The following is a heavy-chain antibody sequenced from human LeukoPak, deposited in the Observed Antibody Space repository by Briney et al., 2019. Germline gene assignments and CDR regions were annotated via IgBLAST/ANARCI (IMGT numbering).Heavy chain of an antibody. D-gene: IGHD1-26*01. CDR3: ASAPNSGSYPEYYFDY. CDR2: IYYSGST. J-gene: IGHJ4*02. CDR1: GGSMSSSSYY. Sequence: SETLSLTCTVSGGSMSSSSYYWGWIRQPPGKGLEWIGSIYYSGSTYQNPSLKSRVTISVDTSKNQFSLKLSSVTAADTAVYYCASAPNSGSYPEYYFDYWGQGTLVTVSS. V-gene: IGHV4-39*07.